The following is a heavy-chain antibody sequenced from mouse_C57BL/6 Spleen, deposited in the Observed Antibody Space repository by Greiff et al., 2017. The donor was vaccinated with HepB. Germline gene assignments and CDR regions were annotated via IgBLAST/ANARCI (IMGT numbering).Heavy chain of an antibody. CDR1: GFTFSDYG. D-gene: IGHD4-1*01. CDR2: ISNLAYSI. CDR3: ARPELGLAWFAY. Sequence: DVMLVESGGGLVQPGGSLKLSCAASGFTFSDYGMAWVRQAPRKGPEWVAFISNLAYSIYYADTVTGRFTISRENAKNTLYLEMSSLRSEDTAMYYCARPELGLAWFAYGGQGTLVTVSA. J-gene: IGHJ3*01. V-gene: IGHV5-15*01.